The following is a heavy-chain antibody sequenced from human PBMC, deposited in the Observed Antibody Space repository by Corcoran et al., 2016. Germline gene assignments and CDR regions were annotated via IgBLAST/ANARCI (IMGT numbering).Heavy chain of an antibody. D-gene: IGHD6-13*01. V-gene: IGHV3-15*07. CDR2: IKSKTDGGTT. J-gene: IGHJ4*02. CDR1: GFTFSNAW. CDR3: TTDLYSISWPIDY. Sequence: EVQLVESGGGLVKPGGSLRLSCAASGFTFSNAWMNWVRQAPGKGLEWVGRIKSKTDGGTTDYAAPVKGRFTISRDDSKNTLYLQMNSLKTEDTAVYYCTTDLYSISWPIDYWGQGTLVTVSS.